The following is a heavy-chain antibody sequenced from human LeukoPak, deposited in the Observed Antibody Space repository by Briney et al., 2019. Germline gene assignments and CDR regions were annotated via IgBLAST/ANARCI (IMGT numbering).Heavy chain of an antibody. CDR1: GFTFSSYS. J-gene: IGHJ4*02. V-gene: IGHV3-48*01. CDR2: ISSSSSTL. D-gene: IGHD1-14*01. Sequence: GGSLRLSCAASGFTFSSYSMNWVRQAPGKGLEWVSYISSSSSTLYYADSVKGRFTISRDNAKNSLYLQMNSLRVEDTGVYYCVRALIPPDYWGQGTLVTVSS. CDR3: VRALIPPDY.